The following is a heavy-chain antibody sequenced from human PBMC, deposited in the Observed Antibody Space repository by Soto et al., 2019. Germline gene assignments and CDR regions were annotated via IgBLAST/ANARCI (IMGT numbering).Heavy chain of an antibody. Sequence: QVQLQQWGAGLLKPSETLSLTCAVYGGSFSGYYWTWIRQPPGKGLEWIGEINHSGTINFNPSLKSRLTISLDTSKKHFSLKLSSVTDADPAAYYCARADRTLVTSYSLDVWGQGTTVTVSS. CDR1: GGSFSGYY. D-gene: IGHD2-21*02. V-gene: IGHV4-34*01. CDR3: ARADRTLVTSYSLDV. CDR2: INHSGTI. J-gene: IGHJ6*02.